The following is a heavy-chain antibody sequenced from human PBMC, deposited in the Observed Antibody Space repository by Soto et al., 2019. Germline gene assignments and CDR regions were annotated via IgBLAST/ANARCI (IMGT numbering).Heavy chain of an antibody. Sequence: CGLLRLSCAASGVTLGSFSVNCVRQTPRKGLEWVSYFTSSSGTIYYADSVKGRLTISRDNSKNTLYLQMNSLRAEDTAVYYCARDASSGYAYYYYVMDVRGQGTTVTVSS. CDR1: GVTLGSFS. D-gene: IGHD6-19*01. CDR2: FTSSSGTI. CDR3: ARDASSGYAYYYYVMDV. J-gene: IGHJ6*02. V-gene: IGHV3-48*01.